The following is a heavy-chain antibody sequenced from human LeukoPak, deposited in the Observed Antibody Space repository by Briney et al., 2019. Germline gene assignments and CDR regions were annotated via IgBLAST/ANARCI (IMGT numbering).Heavy chain of an antibody. CDR3: VRERLLPVPYFDY. CDR2: TYYRSKWYN. CDR1: GDSVSSNSAA. V-gene: IGHV6-1*01. Sequence: SQTLSLTCAISGDSVSSNSAARNWIRQSPSRGLEWLGRTYYRSKWYNDYAVSVKSRITINPDTSKNQFSLQLNSVTPEDTAVYYCVRERLLPVPYFDYWGQGTLVTVSS. D-gene: IGHD2-15*01. J-gene: IGHJ4*02.